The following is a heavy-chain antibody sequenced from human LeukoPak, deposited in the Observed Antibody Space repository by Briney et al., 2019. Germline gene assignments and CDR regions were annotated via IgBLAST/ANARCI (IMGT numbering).Heavy chain of an antibody. CDR2: INPNSGGT. CDR3: ARGGRYCTNGVCSKVGHYYYGMDV. V-gene: IGHV1-2*02. D-gene: IGHD2-8*01. J-gene: IGHJ6*02. CDR1: GYTFTGYY. Sequence: ASVKVSCKASGYTFTGYYMHWVRPAPGQGLEWMGWINPNSGGTNYAQKFQGRVTMTRDTSISTAYMELSRLRSDDTAVYYCARGGRYCTNGVCSKVGHYYYGMDVWGQGTTVTVSS.